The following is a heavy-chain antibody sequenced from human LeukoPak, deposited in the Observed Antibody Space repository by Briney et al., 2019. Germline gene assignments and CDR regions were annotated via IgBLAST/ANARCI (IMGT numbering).Heavy chain of an antibody. CDR3: ARDGGYYDILTGYYPGQY. J-gene: IGHJ4*02. V-gene: IGHV3-33*01. CDR1: GLTFRSYD. CDR2: IYYNGTNK. Sequence: GGSLRLSCAASGLTFRSYDMHWVRQAPGKGLEWVAVIYYNGTNKYYADSVKGRFTISRDNSKNTLYLQMNGLRADDTAVYYCARDGGYYDILTGYYPGQYWGQGTLVTVSS. D-gene: IGHD3-9*01.